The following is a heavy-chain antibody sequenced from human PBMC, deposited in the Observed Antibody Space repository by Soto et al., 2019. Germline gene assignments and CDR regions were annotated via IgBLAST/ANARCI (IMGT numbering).Heavy chain of an antibody. V-gene: IGHV1-18*01. D-gene: IGHD2-8*01. Sequence: QIQVVQSEVEVKRPGASVRISCKASGYTLDNHAVTWVRQAPGQGLEWMGWIGALLYNDATNHARKFQGRLTMARDTSPNTVYMDLVSLRSDDTAVYYCARGTKGAGGSYFDLWGRGTLVVVSS. CDR1: GYTLDNHA. J-gene: IGHJ2*01. CDR2: IGALLYNDAT. CDR3: ARGTKGAGGSYFDL.